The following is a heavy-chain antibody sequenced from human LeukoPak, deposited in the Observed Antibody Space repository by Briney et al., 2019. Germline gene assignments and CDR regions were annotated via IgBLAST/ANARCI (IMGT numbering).Heavy chain of an antibody. CDR3: ARDQYYYDRSGYPVNWFDP. Sequence: PSETLSLTCTVSGGSISSYYWSWIRQPAGKGLEWIGRIYTTGSTNYNPSLKSRVTMSVDTSKNQFSLKLSSVTAADTAVYYCARDQYYYDRSGYPVNWFDPWGQGTLVTVSS. D-gene: IGHD3-22*01. V-gene: IGHV4-4*07. J-gene: IGHJ5*02. CDR2: IYTTGST. CDR1: GGSISSYY.